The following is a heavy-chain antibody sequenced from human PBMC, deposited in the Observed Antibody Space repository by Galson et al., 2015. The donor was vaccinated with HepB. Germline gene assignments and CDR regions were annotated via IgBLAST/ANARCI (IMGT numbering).Heavy chain of an antibody. CDR2: IYPGDSDT. V-gene: IGHV5-51*01. CDR3: ARRGGVGTITVDAFDI. Sequence: QSGAEVKKPGESLKISCKGSGYSFTSYWIAWVRQMPGKGLEWMGIIYPGDSDTRYSPSFQGQVTISADKSIRTAYLQWSSLKASDTAMYYCARRGGVGTITVDAFDIWGQGTMVTVSS. J-gene: IGHJ3*02. D-gene: IGHD1-26*01. CDR1: GYSFTSYW.